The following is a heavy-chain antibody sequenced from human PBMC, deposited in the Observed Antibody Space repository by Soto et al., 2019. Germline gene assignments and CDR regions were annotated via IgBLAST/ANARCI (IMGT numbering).Heavy chain of an antibody. V-gene: IGHV1-18*01. J-gene: IGHJ4*02. CDR3: ARDLDASGSYYTDY. CDR1: GYTFSSIG. D-gene: IGHD3-10*01. CDR2: ISPYKGNT. Sequence: QIQLVQSGAEVKKPGASVKVSCKASGYTFSSIGISWVRQAPGQGLEWMGWISPYKGNTHYAQGLKGRVNMTTDTATSTAYMELRSLRSDDTAVYYCARDLDASGSYYTDYWGQGTLVTVSS.